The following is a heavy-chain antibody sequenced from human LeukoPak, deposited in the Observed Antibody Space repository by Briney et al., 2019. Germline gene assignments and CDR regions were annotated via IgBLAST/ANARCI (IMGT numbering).Heavy chain of an antibody. D-gene: IGHD1-1*01. CDR2: IIPIFGTA. Sequence: ASVKVSCKASGGTFSSYAISWVRQAPGQGLEWMGGIIPIFGTANYAQKFQGRVTITADESTSTAYMELRSLRSDDTAVYYCARALGELEPTTGDYWGQGTPVTVSS. CDR1: GGTFSSYA. CDR3: ARALGELEPTTGDY. V-gene: IGHV1-69*13. J-gene: IGHJ4*02.